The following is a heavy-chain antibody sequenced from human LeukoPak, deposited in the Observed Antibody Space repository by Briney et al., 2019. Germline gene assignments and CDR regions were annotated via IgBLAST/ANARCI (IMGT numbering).Heavy chain of an antibody. V-gene: IGHV1-69*05. CDR2: ITVMSGTA. D-gene: IGHD1-26*01. J-gene: IGHJ4*02. Sequence: SVKVSCKASGGTFSSYAIAWVRQAPGQGLEWMGRITVMSGTANYAQKFQDRVTITTDESTSTAYMELSSLRSEDTAIYYCARVFARGGEISGSYYYYWGQGTLVTVSS. CDR1: GGTFSSYA. CDR3: ARVFARGGEISGSYYYY.